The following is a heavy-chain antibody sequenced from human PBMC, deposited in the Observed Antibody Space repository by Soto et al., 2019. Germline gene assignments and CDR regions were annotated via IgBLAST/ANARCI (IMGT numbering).Heavy chain of an antibody. J-gene: IGHJ4*02. V-gene: IGHV3-30-3*01. Sequence: SGGGVVQPGRSLRLSCAASGFTFSSHSIQWVRQAPGKGLEWVAVISYDGSIKYYADSVKGRFTISRDNSKNTAYLQMNSLRAEDTAVFYCAREWSTSGDLDYWGQGTLVIVSS. D-gene: IGHD3-10*01. CDR2: ISYDGSIK. CDR3: AREWSTSGDLDY. CDR1: GFTFSSHS.